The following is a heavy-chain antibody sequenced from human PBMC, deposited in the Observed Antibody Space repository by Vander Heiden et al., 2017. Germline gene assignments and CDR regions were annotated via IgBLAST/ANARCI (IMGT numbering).Heavy chain of an antibody. D-gene: IGHD4-17*01. J-gene: IGHJ4*02. CDR2: IWDDGDNK. CDR1: GFTFTTYG. Sequence: QVQLVESGGDVVQPGRALRLSCAAAGFTFTTYGIHGVRQAPGRGLEWVAHIWDDGDNKYYADSVKGRFTISRDNSKNTVYLQMNSLRPDDTAVYYCARDPSTMDGDYPRYWGQGTLVTVSS. CDR3: ARDPSTMDGDYPRY. V-gene: IGHV3-33*01.